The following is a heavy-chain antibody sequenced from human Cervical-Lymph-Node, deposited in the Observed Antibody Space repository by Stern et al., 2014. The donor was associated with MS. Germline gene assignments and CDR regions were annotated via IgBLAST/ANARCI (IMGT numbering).Heavy chain of an antibody. V-gene: IGHV3-33*01. J-gene: IGHJ4*02. CDR2: VWYDGSTA. CDR1: GFTFSSYG. D-gene: IGHD5-24*01. Sequence: QVQLVESGGGVVQPGTSLRLSCAASGFTFSSYGMHWVRQAPGKGLEWVALVWYDGSTAYYTNSVKGRFTISRDNSKNTLFLQMNSLTAEDTAVYYCARGHIPYAYNYLFDYWGQGTLVTVSS. CDR3: ARGHIPYAYNYLFDY.